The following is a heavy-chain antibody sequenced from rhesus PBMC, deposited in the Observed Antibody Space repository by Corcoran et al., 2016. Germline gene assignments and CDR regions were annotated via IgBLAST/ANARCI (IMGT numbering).Heavy chain of an antibody. J-gene: IGHJ4*01. V-gene: IGHV4-65*01. CDR2: ISGSSGST. CDR3: ARGVGIAAASDY. Sequence: QLQLQESGPGLVKPSETLSLTCAVSGGSVSSSNWWSWIRQPPGKGLEWIGYISGSSGSTYYNPSLKNRVTISTDASENRFSLKLSSVTAADTAVYYCARGVGIAAASDYWGQGVLVTVSS. D-gene: IGHD6-25*01. CDR1: GGSVSSSNW.